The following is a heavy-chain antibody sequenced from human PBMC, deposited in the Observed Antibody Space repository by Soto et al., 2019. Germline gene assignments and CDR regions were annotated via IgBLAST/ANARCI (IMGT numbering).Heavy chain of an antibody. CDR1: GYTFTTYA. CDR3: ARGGESYRGYDYNYYGMDV. V-gene: IGHV1-3*01. Sequence: ASVKVSCKASGYTFTTYATHWVRQAPGQRLEWMGWINVGDTKTKYSQKFQGRVTITRDTFASTAYMELSSLRSEDTAVYYCARGGESYRGYDYNYYGMDVWGQGTTVTVSS. D-gene: IGHD5-12*01. J-gene: IGHJ6*02. CDR2: INVGDTKT.